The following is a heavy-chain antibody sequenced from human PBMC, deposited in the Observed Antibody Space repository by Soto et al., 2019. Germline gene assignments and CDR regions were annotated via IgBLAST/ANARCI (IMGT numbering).Heavy chain of an antibody. CDR2: IFHSGSA. D-gene: IGHD3-10*02. CDR3: ARYTFGHDREYHYAMDV. V-gene: IGHV4-30-4*01. Sequence: TSETLSLTCTVSGASISSSAYYWSWVRQPPGKGLEWIGYIFHSGSAYYNPSLKSRVTISVDTSKNPFSLKLTSVTAADTTVFYCARYTFGHDREYHYAMDVWGQGTTVTVSS. J-gene: IGHJ6*02. CDR1: GASISSSAYY.